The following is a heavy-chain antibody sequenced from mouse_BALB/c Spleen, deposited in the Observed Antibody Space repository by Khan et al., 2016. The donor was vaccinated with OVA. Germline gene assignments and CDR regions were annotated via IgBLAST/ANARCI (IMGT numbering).Heavy chain of an antibody. Sequence: EVELVESGGGLVKPGGSLKLSCAAAGFTFSDYYMYWVRQTPEKRLEWVATISDGGSYTYYPDSVKGRFTISRDDVKNNLYLQMSSLKSEDTAMSYCATGFYGGPFTYWGQGTLVTVSA. D-gene: IGHD1-1*02. CDR2: ISDGGSYT. CDR3: ATGFYGGPFTY. J-gene: IGHJ3*01. V-gene: IGHV5-4*02. CDR1: GFTFSDYY.